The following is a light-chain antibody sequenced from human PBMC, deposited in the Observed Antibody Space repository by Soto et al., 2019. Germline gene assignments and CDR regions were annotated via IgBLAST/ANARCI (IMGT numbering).Light chain of an antibody. CDR2: DDS. V-gene: IGLV3-21*02. Sequence: SYELTQPPSLSVDPGQTASFTCGGDNIGRKNVHWYQHRPGQAPILVVYDDSDRPSGIPERFSGSNSGSAATLTISRVEAGDEADYYCQVWYTVTDHWVFGGGTKHTVL. CDR1: NIGRKN. CDR3: QVWYTVTDHWV. J-gene: IGLJ3*02.